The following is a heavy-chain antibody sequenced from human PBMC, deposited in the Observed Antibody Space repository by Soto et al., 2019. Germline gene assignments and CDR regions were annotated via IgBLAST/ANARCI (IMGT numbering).Heavy chain of an antibody. CDR3: ARHVPAAGYYYGMDV. V-gene: IGHV1-69*12. CDR2: LIPIFGTA. J-gene: IGHJ6*02. D-gene: IGHD2-2*01. Sequence: QVQLVQSGAAVKKPGSSVKVSCKASGGTFSSYAISWVRQAPGQGLEWMGGLIPIFGTADYAQKFQGRVTITADESTSTAYMELSSLRSEDTAVYYCARHVPAAGYYYGMDVWGQGTTVTVSS. CDR1: GGTFSSYA.